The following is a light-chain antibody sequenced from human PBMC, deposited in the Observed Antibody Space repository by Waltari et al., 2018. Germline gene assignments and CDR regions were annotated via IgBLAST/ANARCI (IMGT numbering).Light chain of an antibody. Sequence: QSALTQPASVSGSPGQSITISCTGPSSDVGGYNYVSWYQQYPGQAPKLMTYDVSNRPSGVSNRFSGSKSGNTASLTISGLQAEDEADYYCSSYTSSSSWVFGGGTKLTVL. J-gene: IGLJ3*02. CDR3: SSYTSSSSWV. CDR2: DVS. V-gene: IGLV2-14*03. CDR1: SSDVGGYNY.